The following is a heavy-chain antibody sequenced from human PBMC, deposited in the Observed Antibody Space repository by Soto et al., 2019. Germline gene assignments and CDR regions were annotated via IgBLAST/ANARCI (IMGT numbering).Heavy chain of an antibody. CDR2: INPNRGST. CDR1: GYTFTSYY. V-gene: IGHV1-46*01. CDR3: ARARDSSGYSSPHDAFDI. J-gene: IGHJ3*02. D-gene: IGHD3-22*01. Sequence: EASVKVSCKASGYTFTSYYMHWVRQAPGQGLEWMGIINPNRGSTTYAQKFQGRVTMTRDTSISTVYMDLSRLRSDDTAMYYCARARDSSGYSSPHDAFDIWGQGTMVTVSS.